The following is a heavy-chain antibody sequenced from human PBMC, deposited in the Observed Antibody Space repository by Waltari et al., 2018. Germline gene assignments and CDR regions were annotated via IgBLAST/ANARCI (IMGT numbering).Heavy chain of an antibody. CDR3: ARAYSGSYET. Sequence: EVQLVESGGGLVQPGGSLRLSCAASGFTVSSNYMSWVRQAPGKGLEWVSVSYSGGSTYYADSVKGRFTISRHNSKNTLYLQMNSLRAEDTAVYYCARAYSGSYETWGQGTLVTVSS. CDR1: GFTVSSNY. J-gene: IGHJ3*01. V-gene: IGHV3-53*04. D-gene: IGHD1-26*01. CDR2: SYSGGST.